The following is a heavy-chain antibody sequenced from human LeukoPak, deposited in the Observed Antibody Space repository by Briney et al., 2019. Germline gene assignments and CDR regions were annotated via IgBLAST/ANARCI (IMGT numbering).Heavy chain of an antibody. CDR2: MSSSGIS. CDR3: AREMGLKNYYDSSGYQ. V-gene: IGHV4-61*02. CDR1: NGSISSDTYF. D-gene: IGHD3-22*01. J-gene: IGHJ4*02. Sequence: SQTLSLTCTVSNGSISSDTYFWSWIRQPAGKGLEWIGRMSSSGISTYSPSLKSRVTISIDTSRNQFSMNLNSVTAADTAVYYCAREMGLKNYYDSSGYQWGQGTLVTVSS.